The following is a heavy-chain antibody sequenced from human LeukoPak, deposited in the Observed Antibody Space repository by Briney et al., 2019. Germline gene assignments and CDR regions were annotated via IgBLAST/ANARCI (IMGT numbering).Heavy chain of an antibody. D-gene: IGHD4-17*01. CDR1: GFTFSSYW. CDR2: ISGSGGST. J-gene: IGHJ2*01. Sequence: GGSLRLSCAASGFTFSSYWMSWVRQAPGKGLEWVSAISGSGGSTYYADSVKGRFTISRDNSKNTLYLQMNSLRAEDTAVYYCAKLRNWSDYGDYEVPGYFDLWGRGTLVTVSS. CDR3: AKLRNWSDYGDYEVPGYFDL. V-gene: IGHV3-23*01.